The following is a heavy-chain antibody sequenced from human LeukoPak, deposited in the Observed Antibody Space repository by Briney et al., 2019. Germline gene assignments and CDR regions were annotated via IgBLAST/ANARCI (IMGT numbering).Heavy chain of an antibody. Sequence: PGGSLRLSCAASGFTFSSYSMNWVRQAPGKGLEWVSSISSSSSYIYYADSVKGRFTISRDNAKNSLYLQMNSLRAEDTAVYYCARDIRTYYDSSGYHDYWGQGTLVTVSS. CDR1: GFTFSSYS. V-gene: IGHV3-21*01. CDR2: ISSSSSYI. CDR3: ARDIRTYYDSSGYHDY. J-gene: IGHJ4*02. D-gene: IGHD3-22*01.